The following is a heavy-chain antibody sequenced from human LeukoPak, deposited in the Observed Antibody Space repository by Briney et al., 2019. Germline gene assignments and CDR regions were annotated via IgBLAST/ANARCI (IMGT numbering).Heavy chain of an antibody. CDR2: INHSGSN. V-gene: IGHV4-34*01. J-gene: IGHJ4*02. CDR1: GGSFSGYY. CDR3: ARGGRHTGSFGY. D-gene: IGHD3-10*01. Sequence: SETLSLTCAVYGGSFSGYYWRCIRQPPGKALEWIGEINHSGSNNYNPSLKSRVPISVDTSKNQFSLKLSSVTAADTAVYYCARGGRHTGSFGYWGQGTLVTVSS.